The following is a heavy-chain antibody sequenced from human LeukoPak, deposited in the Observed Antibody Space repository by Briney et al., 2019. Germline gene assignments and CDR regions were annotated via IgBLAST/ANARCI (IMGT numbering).Heavy chain of an antibody. CDR1: GGSFSGYY. CDR3: ARRVGRWFGERAYYYNYMDV. CDR2: INHSRST. V-gene: IGHV4-34*01. Sequence: SETLSLTCTVSGGSFSGYYWTWIRQPPGKGLEWIGEINHSRSTKYSPSLKSRVTISVDTSKNQFSLKLSSVTAADTAVYYCARRVGRWFGERAYYYNYMDVWDKGTPVTISS. D-gene: IGHD3-10*01. J-gene: IGHJ6*03.